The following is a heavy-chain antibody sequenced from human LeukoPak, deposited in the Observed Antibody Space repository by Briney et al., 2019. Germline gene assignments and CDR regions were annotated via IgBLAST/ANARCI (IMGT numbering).Heavy chain of an antibody. J-gene: IGHJ4*02. V-gene: IGHV3-23*01. D-gene: IGHD2-2*01. CDR1: GFTFSNYA. CDR2: ISGSGGTT. CDR3: GGQSSDY. Sequence: GGSLRLSCVASGFTFSNYAMTWVRQAPGKGLEWVSTISGSGGTTNYADSVKGRFTISRDSSKSTLYLQMNSLRAEDTAVYYCGGQSSDYWGQGILVTVSS.